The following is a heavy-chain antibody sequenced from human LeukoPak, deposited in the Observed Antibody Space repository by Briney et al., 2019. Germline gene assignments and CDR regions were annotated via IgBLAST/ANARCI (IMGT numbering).Heavy chain of an antibody. CDR3: GKDPTDYRDYYFDY. J-gene: IGHJ4*02. CDR2: ISSNGGST. CDR1: GFTFSSYA. D-gene: IGHD4-17*01. Sequence: GGSLRLSCSASGFTFSSYAMHWVRQAPGKGLEYVSAISSNGGSTYYADSVKGRFTISRDNSKNTLYLQMSSLRAEDTAVYYCGKDPTDYRDYYFDYWGQGTLVTVSS. V-gene: IGHV3-64D*09.